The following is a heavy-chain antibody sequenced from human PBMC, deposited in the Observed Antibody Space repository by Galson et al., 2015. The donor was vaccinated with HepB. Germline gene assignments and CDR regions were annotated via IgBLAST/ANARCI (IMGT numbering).Heavy chain of an antibody. V-gene: IGHV6-1*01. CDR1: GDSVSSKSVA. CDR2: TYYRSKWYN. J-gene: IGHJ5*02. CDR3: ARSVFMVYVNWFDP. Sequence: CAISGDSVSSKSVAWNWIRQSPSRGLEWLGRTYYRSKWYNDYAVSVKSRITINPDTSKNQFSLQLNSVTPEDTAVYYCARSVFMVYVNWFDPWGQGTLVTVSS. D-gene: IGHD2-8*01.